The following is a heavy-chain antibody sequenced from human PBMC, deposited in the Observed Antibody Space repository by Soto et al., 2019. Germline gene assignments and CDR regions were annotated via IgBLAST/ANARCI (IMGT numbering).Heavy chain of an antibody. CDR1: GYTFTSYG. CDR3: ASGLIARGYSYSFDY. CDR2: ISAYNGDT. J-gene: IGHJ4*02. V-gene: IGHV1-18*01. Sequence: QVQLVQSGTEVKKPGASVKVSCKASGYTFTSYGISWVRQAPGQGLEWMGWISAYNGDTNYAQKLQGRVTMTTDTSTTTAYMELRSLRSDDTGVYYCASGLIARGYSYSFDYWGQGTLVTVSS. D-gene: IGHD5-18*01.